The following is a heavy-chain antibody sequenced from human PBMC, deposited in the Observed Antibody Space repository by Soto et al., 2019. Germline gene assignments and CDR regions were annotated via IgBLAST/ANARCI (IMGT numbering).Heavy chain of an antibody. V-gene: IGHV4-39*01. CDR2: IFYLGSS. D-gene: IGHD3-3*02. J-gene: IGHJ5*02. CDR3: ARHSLALRKNNWFDP. Sequence: SETLSLTCTVSGDSIISSAFYWGWFLQPPGKGLEWIGSIFYLGSSYYNPSLKSRVTMSVDTSKNQFSLRLRSVTAADTALYFCARHSLALRKNNWFDPWGQGIMVTVSS. CDR1: GDSIISSAFY.